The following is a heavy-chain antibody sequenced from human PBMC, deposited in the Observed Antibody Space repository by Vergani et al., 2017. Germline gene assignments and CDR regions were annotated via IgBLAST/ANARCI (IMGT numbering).Heavy chain of an antibody. D-gene: IGHD2-21*02. Sequence: EVQLVESGGGLVQPGGSLRLSCAASGFTVSSNYMSWVRQAPGKGLEWVSVIYSGGSTYYAASVKGRFTISRDNSKNTLYLQMNSLRAEDTAVYYCARDTPTLAYCGGDCYSGRGYWGQGTLVTVSA. CDR3: ARDTPTLAYCGGDCYSGRGY. V-gene: IGHV3-66*01. J-gene: IGHJ4*02. CDR2: IYSGGST. CDR1: GFTVSSNY.